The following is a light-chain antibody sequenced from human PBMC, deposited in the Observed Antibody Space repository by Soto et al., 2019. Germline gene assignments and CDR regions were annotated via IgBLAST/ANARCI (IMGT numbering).Light chain of an antibody. CDR2: GAS. CDR3: QQYGRP. V-gene: IGKV3-20*01. J-gene: IGKJ1*01. CDR1: QSVTSDY. Sequence: EIVLTQSPGTLSLSPGERATLSCRASQSVTSDYLAWYQQKPGQAPRLLIHGASSRATGIPDRFSGSGSGTDFTLTISRLEPEDFAVYYCQQYGRPFGQGTKVEIK.